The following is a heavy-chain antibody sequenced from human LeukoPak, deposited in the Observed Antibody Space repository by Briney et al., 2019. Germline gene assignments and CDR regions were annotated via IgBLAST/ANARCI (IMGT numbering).Heavy chain of an antibody. J-gene: IGHJ4*02. Sequence: SETLSLTCTVSGGSISSSSYYWGWIRQPQGKGLEWIGSIYYSGSTYYNPSLKSRVTISVDTSKNQFSLKLSSVTAADTAVYYCARRAVRGSSDIDYWGQGTLVTVSS. D-gene: IGHD6-6*01. CDR1: GGSISSSSYY. CDR2: IYYSGST. V-gene: IGHV4-39*01. CDR3: ARRAVRGSSDIDY.